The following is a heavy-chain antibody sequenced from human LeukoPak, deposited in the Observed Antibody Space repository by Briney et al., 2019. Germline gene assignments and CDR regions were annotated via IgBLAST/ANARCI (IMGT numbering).Heavy chain of an antibody. D-gene: IGHD6-13*01. Sequence: GASVKVSCKASGYTFTDYYLHWVRQAPGQGLEWMGWINPDTGGTNYAQNFQGRVTMTRDTSISTAYMEVSRLRSDDTAVYYCVRFMYSSSWYGDYWGQGTLVTVSS. CDR3: VRFMYSSSWYGDY. CDR2: INPDTGGT. J-gene: IGHJ4*02. CDR1: GYTFTDYY. V-gene: IGHV1-2*02.